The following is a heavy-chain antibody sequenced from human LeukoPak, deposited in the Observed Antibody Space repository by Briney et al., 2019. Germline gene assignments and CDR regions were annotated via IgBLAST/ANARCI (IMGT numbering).Heavy chain of an antibody. CDR3: ARDREYFDWLSASDYYYYYMDV. J-gene: IGHJ6*03. Sequence: PSETLSLTCTVSGGSISSGSYYWSWIRQPAGKGLEWIGRIYTSGSTNYNPSLKSRVTMSVDTSKNQFSLKLSSVTAADTAVYYCARDREYFDWLSASDYYYYYMDVWGKGTTVTISS. CDR2: IYTSGST. V-gene: IGHV4-61*02. D-gene: IGHD3-9*01. CDR1: GGSISSGSYY.